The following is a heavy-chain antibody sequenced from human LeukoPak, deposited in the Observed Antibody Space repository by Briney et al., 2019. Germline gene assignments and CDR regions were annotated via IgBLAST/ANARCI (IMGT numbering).Heavy chain of an antibody. Sequence: SETLSLTCTVSGGSISSSSYYWGWIRQPPGKGLEWIGSIYYSGSTYYNPSLKSRVTISVDTSKNQFSLKLSSVTAADTAVYYCARQALPAASNYYYYMDVWGKGTTVTVSS. CDR3: ARQALPAASNYYYYMDV. CDR2: IYYSGST. J-gene: IGHJ6*03. CDR1: GGSISSSSYY. V-gene: IGHV4-39*01. D-gene: IGHD2-2*01.